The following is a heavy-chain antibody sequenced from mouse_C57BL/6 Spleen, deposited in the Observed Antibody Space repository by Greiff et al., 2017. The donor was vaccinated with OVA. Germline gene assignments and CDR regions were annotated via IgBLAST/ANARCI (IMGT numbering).Heavy chain of an antibody. D-gene: IGHD1-1*01. J-gene: IGHJ2*01. CDR1: GYSFTGYY. CDR2: INPSTGGT. V-gene: IGHV1-42*01. CDR3: ARRGTTVVATPYYFDY. Sequence: EVQLQESGPELVKPGASVKISCKASGYSFTGYYMNWVKQSPEKSLEWIGEINPSTGGTTYNQKFKAKATLTVDKSSSTAYMQLKSLTSEDSAVYYCARRGTTVVATPYYFDYWGQGTTLTVSS.